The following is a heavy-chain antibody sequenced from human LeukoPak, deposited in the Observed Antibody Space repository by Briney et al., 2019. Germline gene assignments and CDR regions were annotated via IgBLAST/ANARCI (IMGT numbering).Heavy chain of an antibody. CDR1: GFTFSSYR. CDR3: ARARNCDS. J-gene: IGHJ5*01. D-gene: IGHD1-7*01. CDR2: ISSSSSYI. Sequence: PGGSLRLYCAAPGFTFSSYRMNWVRQAPGKGLEWVSSISSSSSYIYYADSVKGRFTVSRDNAKNSLYLQMNSLRAEDTAVYYCARARNCDSWGQGTLVTVSS. V-gene: IGHV3-21*04.